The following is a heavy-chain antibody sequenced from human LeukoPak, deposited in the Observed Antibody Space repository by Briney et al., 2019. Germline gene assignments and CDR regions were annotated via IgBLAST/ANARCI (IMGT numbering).Heavy chain of an antibody. J-gene: IGHJ3*02. CDR3: ARGYCSSTSCYAFDI. D-gene: IGHD2-2*01. CDR2: IIPIFGTA. V-gene: IGHV1-69*06. CDR1: GGTFIIYA. Sequence: SVTVSFKSSGGTFIIYAISWVRQARGQGGEGMGVIIPIFGTANYAQKFQGRVTITADKSTSTAYMELSSLRSEDTAVYYCARGYCSSTSCYAFDIGGQGTMVTVSS.